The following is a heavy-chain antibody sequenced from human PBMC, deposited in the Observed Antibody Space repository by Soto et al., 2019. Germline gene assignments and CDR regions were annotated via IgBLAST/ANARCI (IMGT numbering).Heavy chain of an antibody. D-gene: IGHD3-22*01. CDR2: ISAFTGKT. Sequence: QVQLVQSGAEVKKTGASVKVSCKASGFTFTSYGFTWVRQAPGQGLEWLGWISAFTGKTNYAQRLQGRLTMTRDTSTNTAYMELRSLRSDDTAVYYSARDRESRGGYPFDHWGQGTLVTVSS. J-gene: IGHJ4*02. V-gene: IGHV1-18*04. CDR1: GFTFTSYG. CDR3: ARDRESRGGYPFDH.